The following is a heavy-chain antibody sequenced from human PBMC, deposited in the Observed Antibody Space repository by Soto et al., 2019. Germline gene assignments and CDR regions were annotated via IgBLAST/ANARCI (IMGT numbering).Heavy chain of an antibody. J-gene: IGHJ4*02. D-gene: IGHD6-13*01. CDR1: GGSISSGGYY. CDR3: ARNTRRRAAAGQPDY. CDR2: IYYSGST. Sequence: QVQLQESGPGLVKPSQTLSLTCTVSGGSISSGGYYWSWIRQHPGKGLEWIGYIYYSGSTYYNPSLKSRVTISVDTSKNQFSLKLSSVTAADTAVYYCARNTRRRAAAGQPDYWGQGTLVTVSS. V-gene: IGHV4-31*03.